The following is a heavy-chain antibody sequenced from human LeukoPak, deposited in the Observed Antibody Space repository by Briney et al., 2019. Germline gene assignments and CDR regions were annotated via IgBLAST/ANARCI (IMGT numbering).Heavy chain of an antibody. CDR1: GYTVTELS. Sequence: ASVKVSCKVSGYTVTELSMHWVRQAPGKGLEWMGGFDPEDGETIYAQKFQGRVTMTEDTSTDTAYMELSSLRSEDTAVYYCARGSATVVMRGGFDYWGQGTLVTVSS. J-gene: IGHJ4*02. CDR2: FDPEDGET. V-gene: IGHV1-24*01. D-gene: IGHD4-23*01. CDR3: ARGSATVVMRGGFDY.